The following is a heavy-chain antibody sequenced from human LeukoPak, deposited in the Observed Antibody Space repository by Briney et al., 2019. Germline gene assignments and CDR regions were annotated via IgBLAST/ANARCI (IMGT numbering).Heavy chain of an antibody. CDR3: ARVPAASHNWFDP. D-gene: IGHD2-2*01. CDR2: INHSGST. CDR1: GGSFSGYY. Sequence: PSETLSLTCAVYGGSFSGYYWSWIRQPPGKGLEWIGEINHSGSTNYNPSLKSRVTISVDTSKNQLSLKLSSVTAADTAVYYCARVPAASHNWFDPWGQGTLVTVSS. V-gene: IGHV4-34*01. J-gene: IGHJ5*02.